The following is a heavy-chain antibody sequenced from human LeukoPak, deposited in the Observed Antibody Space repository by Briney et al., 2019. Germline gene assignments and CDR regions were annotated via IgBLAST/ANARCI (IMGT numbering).Heavy chain of an antibody. V-gene: IGHV3-33*01. J-gene: IGHJ3*02. CDR3: AREMITFGGVIANHDAFDI. CDR2: IWYDGSNK. Sequence: GGSLRLSCAASGFTFSSYGMHWVRQAPGTGLEWVADIWYDGSNKYYADSVKGRFTISRDNSKNTLYLQMNSLRAEDTAVYYCAREMITFGGVIANHDAFDIWGQGTMVTVSS. CDR1: GFTFSSYG. D-gene: IGHD3-16*02.